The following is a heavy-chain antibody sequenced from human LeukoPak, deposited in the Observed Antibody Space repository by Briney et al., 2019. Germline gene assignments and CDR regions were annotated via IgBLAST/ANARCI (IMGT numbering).Heavy chain of an antibody. J-gene: IGHJ3*02. V-gene: IGHV3-64*01. CDR3: ARDHPSRSGWNDAFDI. D-gene: IGHD3-9*01. Sequence: GGPLRLSCAASGFTFSSYSMHWVRQAPGKGLEYVSAISSSGGSTYYTNSVKGRFTISRDNSKNILYLQMGSLRAEDMAVYYCARDHPSRSGWNDAFDIWGHGTMVTVSS. CDR1: GFTFSSYS. CDR2: ISSSGGST.